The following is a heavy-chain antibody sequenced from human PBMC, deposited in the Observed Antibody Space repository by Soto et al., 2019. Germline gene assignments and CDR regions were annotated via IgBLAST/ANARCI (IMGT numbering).Heavy chain of an antibody. CDR2: IYYLGST. V-gene: IGHV4-59*01. CDR1: GGSMSEYF. D-gene: IGHD3-10*01. J-gene: IGHJ4*02. Sequence: TETLSLTCSVSGGSMSEYFWSWIRQSPGKGLEWIGYIYYLGSTDYNPSLKSRVTISVDTSKRQSSLRLTSVTAADTAVYYCARDGYDGSGSPYPAYWGPGTQVTVSS. CDR3: ARDGYDGSGSPYPAY.